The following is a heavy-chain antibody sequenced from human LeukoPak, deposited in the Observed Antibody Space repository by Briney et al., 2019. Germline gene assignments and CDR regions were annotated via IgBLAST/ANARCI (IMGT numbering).Heavy chain of an antibody. D-gene: IGHD4-23*01. Sequence: GGSLRLSCAASGFTFSSYAMNWVRQAPGKGLGWVSGIGYTGDSTFYADSVKGRFTVSRDSSKNTLFLHMNSLRAEDTALYYCAKSPTVDAAFDIWGQGTMVTVSS. J-gene: IGHJ3*02. CDR2: IGYTGDST. CDR3: AKSPTVDAAFDI. CDR1: GFTFSSYA. V-gene: IGHV3-23*01.